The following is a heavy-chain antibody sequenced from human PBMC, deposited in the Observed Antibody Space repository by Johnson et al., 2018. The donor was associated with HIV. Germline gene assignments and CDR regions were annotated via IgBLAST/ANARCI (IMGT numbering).Heavy chain of an antibody. CDR3: AKGADYADYEGAFDI. J-gene: IGHJ3*02. Sequence: VQLVESGGGVVQPGGSLRLSCAASGVTFSSYGMHWVRQAPGKGLEWVSFISSSGSTIYYADSVKGRFTISRDNAKNSLYLQMNSLRAEDTAVYYCAKGADYADYEGAFDIWGQGTMVTVSS. CDR2: ISSSGSTI. V-gene: IGHV3-48*04. D-gene: IGHD4-17*01. CDR1: GVTFSSYG.